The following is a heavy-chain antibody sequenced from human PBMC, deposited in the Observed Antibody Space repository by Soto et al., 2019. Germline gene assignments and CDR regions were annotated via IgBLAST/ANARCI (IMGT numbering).Heavy chain of an antibody. D-gene: IGHD3-3*01. CDR1: GYTFTSYY. CDR2: INPNSGGT. Sequence: GASVKVSCKASGYTFTSYYMHWVRQAPGQGLEWMGWINPNSGGTNYAQKFQGWVTMTRDTSISTAYMELSRLRSDDTAVYYCARELTGGGLGVGHWFDPWGQGTLVTVSS. J-gene: IGHJ5*02. CDR3: ARELTGGGLGVGHWFDP. V-gene: IGHV1-2*04.